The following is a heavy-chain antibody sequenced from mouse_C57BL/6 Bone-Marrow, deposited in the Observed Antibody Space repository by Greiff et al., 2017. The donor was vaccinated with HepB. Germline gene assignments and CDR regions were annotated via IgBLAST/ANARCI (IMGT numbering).Heavy chain of an antibody. Sequence: QVQLKESGAELARPGASVKLSCKASGYTFTSYGISWVKQRTGQGLEWIGEIYPRSGNTYYNEKFKGKATLTADKSSSTAYMELRSLTSEDSAVYFCARRRYYGSSYGAMDYWGQGTSGTVSS. CDR1: GYTFTSYG. D-gene: IGHD1-1*01. V-gene: IGHV1-81*01. CDR3: ARRRYYGSSYGAMDY. CDR2: IYPRSGNT. J-gene: IGHJ4*01.